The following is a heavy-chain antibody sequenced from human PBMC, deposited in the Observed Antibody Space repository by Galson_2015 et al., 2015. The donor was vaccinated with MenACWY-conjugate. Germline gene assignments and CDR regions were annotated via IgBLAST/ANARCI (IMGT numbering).Heavy chain of an antibody. CDR3: ARGPRYGAFDI. V-gene: IGHV3-7*03. CDR2: IKQDASEK. J-gene: IGHJ3*02. Sequence: SLRLSCAASGFSFSGSWMSWVRQAPGKGLEWVANIKQDASEKYHVDSVKGRFAISRDNAKTSLYLQMNSLGAEDTAVYYCARGPRYGAFDIWGQGTMVTVSS. D-gene: IGHD4-17*01. CDR1: GFSFSGSW.